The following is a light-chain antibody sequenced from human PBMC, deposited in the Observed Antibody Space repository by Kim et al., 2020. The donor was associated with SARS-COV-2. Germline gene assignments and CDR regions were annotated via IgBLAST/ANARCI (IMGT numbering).Light chain of an antibody. CDR3: EKNTGWPLA. Sequence: EIVVTQSPATLSVSPGERVTLSCRVSENVGDDVAWYRQKPGQAPRLLIFDASSRATGVSDTFSGSRSGTDFTLTISSVQPEDFGVYYCEKNTGWPLAFGPGTKVDIK. CDR1: ENVGDD. V-gene: IGKV3-15*01. CDR2: DAS. J-gene: IGKJ3*01.